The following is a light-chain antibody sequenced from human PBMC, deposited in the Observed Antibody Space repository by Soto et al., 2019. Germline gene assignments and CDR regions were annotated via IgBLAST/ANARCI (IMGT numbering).Light chain of an antibody. Sequence: TQPASVSGSPGRSITVSCTGTSSDVGSYNLVSWYQQHPGNAPKLMIYEGSKRPSGVSNRFSGSKSGNTASLTISGLQAEDEADYYCCSYAGSSTFYVFGTGSKVTVL. CDR1: SSDVGSYNL. CDR3: CSYAGSSTFYV. V-gene: IGLV2-23*01. J-gene: IGLJ1*01. CDR2: EGS.